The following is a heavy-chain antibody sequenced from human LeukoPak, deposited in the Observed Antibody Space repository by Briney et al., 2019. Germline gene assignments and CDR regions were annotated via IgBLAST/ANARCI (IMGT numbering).Heavy chain of an antibody. D-gene: IGHD6-19*01. CDR1: GFTVSSNY. J-gene: IGHJ1*01. Sequence: GGSLRLSCAASGFTVSSNYMSWVRQAPGQGLEWVSVISSGGTTYYADSVKGRFTISRDNSKNTLYLQMNSLRAEDTAVYYCATYSSGWVEYFQHWGQGTLVTVSS. CDR3: ATYSSGWVEYFQH. CDR2: ISSGGTT. V-gene: IGHV3-53*01.